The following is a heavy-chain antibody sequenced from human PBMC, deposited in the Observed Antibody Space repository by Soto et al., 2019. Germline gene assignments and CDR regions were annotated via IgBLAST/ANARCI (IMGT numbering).Heavy chain of an antibody. CDR2: IYYSGST. V-gene: IGHV4-39*01. CDR1: VCSISSISYS. D-gene: IGHD3-3*01. Sequence: SYTLSLTCTLTVCSISSISYSWGCFRQLLGKGLEWIGSIYYSGSTYYNPSFKSRVTISVDTSKNQFSLKLSSVTAADTAVYYCARHVLEWPLWGMDVWGQGTTVT. J-gene: IGHJ6*02. CDR3: ARHVLEWPLWGMDV.